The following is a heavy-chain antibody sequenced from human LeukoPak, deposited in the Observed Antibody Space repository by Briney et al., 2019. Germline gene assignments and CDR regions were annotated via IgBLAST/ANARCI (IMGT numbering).Heavy chain of an antibody. D-gene: IGHD6-13*01. J-gene: IGHJ4*02. CDR1: GFTFSSYA. CDR3: AKDSYSKGDF. V-gene: IGHV3-7*01. CDR2: IKNDGAVK. Sequence: PGRSLRLSCAASGFTFSSYAMHWVRQAPGKGLEWVANIKNDGAVKNYVDSVKGRFTISRDNAKNSLYLQMNSLRAEDTAVYYCAKDSYSKGDFWGQGVLVTVSS.